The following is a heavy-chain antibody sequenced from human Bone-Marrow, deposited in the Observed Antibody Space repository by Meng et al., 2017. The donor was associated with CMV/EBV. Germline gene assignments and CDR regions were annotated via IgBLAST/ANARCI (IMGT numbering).Heavy chain of an antibody. CDR1: STSSSGYS. D-gene: IGHD6-19*01. CDR2: IDNSGNT. V-gene: IGHV4-61*08. J-gene: IGHJ5*01. Sequence: STSSSGYSWSWIRQSPGKGLEWIGYIDNSGNTNYNSSLKSRVTISVDTSKNQFSLKLSSLTAADTAVYYCARATYRSGWYVFGWFDSWGQGTLVTVSS. CDR3: ARATYRSGWYVFGWFDS.